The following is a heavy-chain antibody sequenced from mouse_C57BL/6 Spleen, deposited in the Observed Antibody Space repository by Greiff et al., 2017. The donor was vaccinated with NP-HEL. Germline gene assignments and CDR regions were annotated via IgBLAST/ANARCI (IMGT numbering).Heavy chain of an antibody. CDR3: ARSGNDRYFDV. J-gene: IGHJ1*03. CDR2: IDPSDSET. D-gene: IGHD2-2*01. CDR1: GYTFTSYW. Sequence: QVQLQQPGAELVRPGSSVKLSCKASGYTFTSYWMHWVKQRPIQGLEWIGNIDPSDSETHYNQKFKDKATLPVDKSSSTAYMQLSSLTSEDSAVYYCARSGNDRYFDVWGTGTTVTVSS. V-gene: IGHV1-52*01.